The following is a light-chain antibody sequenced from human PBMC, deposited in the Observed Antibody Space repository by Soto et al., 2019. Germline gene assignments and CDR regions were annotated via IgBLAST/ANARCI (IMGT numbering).Light chain of an antibody. J-gene: IGKJ1*01. CDR2: SVS. V-gene: IGKV3-15*01. CDR3: QQYNVWPQT. Sequence: IVMTQSPGTLSVSPGERVTLSCRASQSVSSNLAWYQQRPGQAPRLLIYSVSSRDTDIPARFSGGGSGTAFTLTINSLQTEDFGVYYCQQYNVWPQTFGQGTKVEIK. CDR1: QSVSSN.